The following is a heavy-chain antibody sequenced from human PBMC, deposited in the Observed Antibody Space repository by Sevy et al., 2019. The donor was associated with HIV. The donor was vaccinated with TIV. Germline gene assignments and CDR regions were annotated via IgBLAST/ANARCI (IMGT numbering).Heavy chain of an antibody. V-gene: IGHV1-58*01. CDR1: GFTFTSSA. D-gene: IGHD5-18*01. J-gene: IGHJ6*02. CDR2: IVVGSGNT. Sequence: ASVKVSCKASGFTFTSSAVQWVRQARGQRLEWIGWIVVGSGNTNYAQKFQERVTITRDMSTSTAYMELSSLRSKDTAVYYCAAGRGYSYGSDYYYGMDVWGQGTTVTVSS. CDR3: AAGRGYSYGSDYYYGMDV.